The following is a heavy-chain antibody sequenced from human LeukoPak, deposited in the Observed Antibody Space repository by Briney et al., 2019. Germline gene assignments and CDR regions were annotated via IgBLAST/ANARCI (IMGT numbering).Heavy chain of an antibody. CDR3: ARVSGWNDAWDQYEADV. CDR2: INPNSGGT. Sequence: ASVKVSCKASEYTFTAYYMHWVRQAPGQGLEWMGWINPNSGGTNYAQKFQGRVTMTRDTSISTAYMELSRLRSDDTAVYYCARVSGWNDAWDQYEADVWGKGTTVTVSS. J-gene: IGHJ6*04. V-gene: IGHV1-2*02. CDR1: EYTFTAYY. D-gene: IGHD1-1*01.